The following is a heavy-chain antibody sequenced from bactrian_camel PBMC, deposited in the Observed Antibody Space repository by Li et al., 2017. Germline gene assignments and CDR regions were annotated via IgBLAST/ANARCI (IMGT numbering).Heavy chain of an antibody. V-gene: IGHV3S53*01. CDR3: AADFVNLQLARSYNY. CDR2: IDTDGST. CDR1: GYTYSGC. J-gene: IGHJ4*01. Sequence: QLVESGGGSVQAGGSLRLSCEASGYTYSGCMGWFRQAAGKQREWVSSIDTDGSTTYADSVKGRFTISKDNAKNTLYLQMNNLKPEDTAMYYCAADFVNLQLARSYNYWGQGTQVTVS. D-gene: IGHD7*01.